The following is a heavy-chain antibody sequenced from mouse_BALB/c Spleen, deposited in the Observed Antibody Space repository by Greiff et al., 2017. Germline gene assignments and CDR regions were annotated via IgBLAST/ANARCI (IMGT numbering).Heavy chain of an antibody. CDR2: INPSNGGT. V-gene: IGHV1S81*02. Sequence: QVQLQQPGAELVKPGASVKLSCKASGYTFTSYYMYWVKQRPGQGLEWIGGINPSNGGTNFNEKFKSKATLTVDKSSSTAYMQLSSLTSEDSAVYYCTRSGTTAAWFAYWGQGTLVTVSA. J-gene: IGHJ3*01. CDR3: TRSGTTAAWFAY. D-gene: IGHD1-2*01. CDR1: GYTFTSYY.